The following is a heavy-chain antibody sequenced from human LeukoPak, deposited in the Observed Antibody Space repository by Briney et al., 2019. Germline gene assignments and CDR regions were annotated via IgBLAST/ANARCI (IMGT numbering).Heavy chain of an antibody. CDR3: ARDERFCNGDNPYPGLGY. Sequence: GASVKVSCKASGYTFTGYYMFWVRQAPGQGLEWMGWINPNTGATKYAQNFQGRVTLTRDTSIRTTFMELSSLRSDDTAFYYCARDERFCNGDNPYPGLGYWGQGTLVTVSS. J-gene: IGHJ4*02. CDR1: GYTFTGYY. V-gene: IGHV1-2*02. D-gene: IGHD2-15*01. CDR2: INPNTGAT.